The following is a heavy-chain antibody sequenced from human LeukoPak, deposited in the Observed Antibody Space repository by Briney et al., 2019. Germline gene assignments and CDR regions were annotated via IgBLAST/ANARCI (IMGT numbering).Heavy chain of an antibody. V-gene: IGHV5-51*01. Sequence: PGGSLQISCQGSGYSFTSHWIGGGRRVPGKGREGMGIIYTGDYDTRYSPSFHGQVTISADKSISTAYLQWSSLKASDTAMYYCARHLHDYVWGSYRHFDYWGQGTLVTVSS. CDR3: ARHLHDYVWGSYRHFDY. CDR1: GYSFTSHW. J-gene: IGHJ4*02. D-gene: IGHD3-16*02. CDR2: IYTGDYDT.